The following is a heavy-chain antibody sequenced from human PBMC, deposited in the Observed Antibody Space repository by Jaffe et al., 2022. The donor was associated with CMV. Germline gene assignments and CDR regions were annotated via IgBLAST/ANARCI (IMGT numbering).Heavy chain of an antibody. D-gene: IGHD1-26*01. J-gene: IGHJ3*02. Sequence: QVQLQESGPGLVKPSETLSLTCTVSGGSISSYYWSWIRQPPGKGLEWIGYIYYSGSTNYNPSLKSRVTISVDTSKNQFSLKLSSVTAADTAVYYCARGPRGMAAFDIWGQGTMVTVSS. CDR3: ARGPRGMAAFDI. CDR1: GGSISSYY. CDR2: IYYSGST. V-gene: IGHV4-59*08.